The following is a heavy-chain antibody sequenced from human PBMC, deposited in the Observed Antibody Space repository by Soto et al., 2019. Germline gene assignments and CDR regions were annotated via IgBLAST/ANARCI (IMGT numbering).Heavy chain of an antibody. V-gene: IGHV4-59*01. CDR2: IYYSGST. CDR3: ARGITIPKLDY. J-gene: IGHJ4*02. Sequence: SETLSLTCTVSGGSISSYYWSWIRQPPGRGLEWIGYIYYSGSTNYNPSLKSRVTISVDTSKNQFSLKLSSVTAADTAVYYCARGITIPKLDYWGQGTLVTAPQ. CDR1: GGSISSYY. D-gene: IGHD3-3*01.